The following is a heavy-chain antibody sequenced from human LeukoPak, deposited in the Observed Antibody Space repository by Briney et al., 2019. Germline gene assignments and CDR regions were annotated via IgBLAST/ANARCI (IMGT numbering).Heavy chain of an antibody. CDR1: GYTFTGYY. J-gene: IGHJ3*02. CDR3: ARDRGSITMIVVATDAFDI. Sequence: ASVKVSCKASGYTFTGYYMHWVRQAPGQGLEWMGWISAYNGNTNYAQKLQGRVTMTTDTSTSTAYMELRSLRSDDTAVYYCARDRGSITMIVVATDAFDIWGQGTMVTVSS. V-gene: IGHV1-18*04. D-gene: IGHD3-22*01. CDR2: ISAYNGNT.